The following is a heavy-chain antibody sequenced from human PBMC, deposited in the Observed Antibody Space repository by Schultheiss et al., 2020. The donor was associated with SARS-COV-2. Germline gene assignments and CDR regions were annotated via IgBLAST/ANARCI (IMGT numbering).Heavy chain of an antibody. CDR1: GGSFSGYY. J-gene: IGHJ3*02. V-gene: IGHV4-34*01. CDR2: INHSGST. Sequence: SETLSLTCAVYGGSFSGYYWSWIRQPPGKGLEWIGEINHSGSTNYNPSLKSRVTISVDTSKNQFSLKLSSVTAADTAVYYCARISYYYDSSGPPSAFDIWGQGTMVTVSS. CDR3: ARISYYYDSSGPPSAFDI. D-gene: IGHD3-22*01.